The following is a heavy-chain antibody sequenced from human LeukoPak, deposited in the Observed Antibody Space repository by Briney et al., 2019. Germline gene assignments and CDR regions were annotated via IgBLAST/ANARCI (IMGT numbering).Heavy chain of an antibody. CDR2: ISSSSSTI. V-gene: IGHV3-48*01. CDR1: GFTFSSYS. CDR3: ARDLDDYGENFDY. J-gene: IGHJ4*02. D-gene: IGHD4-17*01. Sequence: GGSLRLSCAASGFTFSSYSMNWVRQAPGKGLEWVSYISSSSSTIYYADSVKGRFTISRDNAKNSLYLQMNSLRAEDTAVYYCARDLDDYGENFDYWGQGTLVTVSS.